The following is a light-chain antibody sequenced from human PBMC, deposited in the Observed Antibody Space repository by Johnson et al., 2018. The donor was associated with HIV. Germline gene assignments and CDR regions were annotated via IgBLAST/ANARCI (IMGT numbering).Light chain of an antibody. CDR1: NSNIGNAY. CDR2: END. Sequence: QSVLTQPPSVSAAPGQKVTISCSGSNSNIGNAYVSWYQQLPGTAPKLLIYENDKRPSGIPDRFSGSKSGTSATLALTGLPTGDEADYYCGTWHSRLSAGGVFGTGTKVTVL. CDR3: GTWHSRLSAGGV. J-gene: IGLJ1*01. V-gene: IGLV1-51*02.